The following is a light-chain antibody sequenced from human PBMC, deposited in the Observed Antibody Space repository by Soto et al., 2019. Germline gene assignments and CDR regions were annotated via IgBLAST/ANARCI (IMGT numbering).Light chain of an antibody. Sequence: QSVLTQPPSVSGAPGQRVTISCTGSSSNIGAGYDVHWYQQLPGTAPKLLIYGNSNRPSGVPDRFSGSKSGTSASLAITGLQAEDEADYYCQSYDSRLRRVFGGGTKVTV. CDR3: QSYDSRLRRV. V-gene: IGLV1-40*01. J-gene: IGLJ2*01. CDR1: SSNIGAGYD. CDR2: GNS.